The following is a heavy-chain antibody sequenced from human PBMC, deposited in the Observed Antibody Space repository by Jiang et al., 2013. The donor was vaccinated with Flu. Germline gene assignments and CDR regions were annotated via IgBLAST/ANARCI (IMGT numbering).Heavy chain of an antibody. Sequence: TLTSYAMHWVRQAPGQRLEWMGGIIPIFGTANYAQKFQGRVTITADKSTSTAYMELSSLKSEDTAVYYCAVDGDLTVAGYSYAMDVWGQGTTVTVSS. D-gene: IGHD4-23*01. J-gene: IGHJ6*02. CDR3: AVDGDLTVAGYSYAMDV. V-gene: IGHV1-69*06. CDR1: TLTSYA. CDR2: IIPIFGTA.